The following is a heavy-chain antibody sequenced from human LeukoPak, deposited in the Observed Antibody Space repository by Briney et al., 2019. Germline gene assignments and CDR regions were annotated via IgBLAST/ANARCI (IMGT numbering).Heavy chain of an antibody. Sequence: PGGSLRLSCAASGFTFTSYWMHWVRQAPGKGLVWLSRITTDGTITSYADSLEGRFTISRDNAKNTVYLQMNSLRTEDTAVYYCARPGVGFDYWGQGALVTVSS. V-gene: IGHV3-74*01. J-gene: IGHJ4*02. CDR3: ARPGVGFDY. CDR1: GFTFTSYW. CDR2: ITTDGTIT.